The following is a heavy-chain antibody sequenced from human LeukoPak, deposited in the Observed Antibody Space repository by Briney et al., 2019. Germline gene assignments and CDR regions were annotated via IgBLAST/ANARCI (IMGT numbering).Heavy chain of an antibody. Sequence: SETLSLTCAVYGGSFSGYYWSWIRQPPGKGLEWIGEINHSGSTNYNPSLKSRVTISVDTSKNQFSLKLSSVTAADTAVYYCARGAPPTWRRRGWFDPWGQGTLVTVSS. V-gene: IGHV4-34*01. CDR1: GGSFSGYY. J-gene: IGHJ5*02. CDR3: ARGAPPTWRRRGWFDP. CDR2: INHSGST.